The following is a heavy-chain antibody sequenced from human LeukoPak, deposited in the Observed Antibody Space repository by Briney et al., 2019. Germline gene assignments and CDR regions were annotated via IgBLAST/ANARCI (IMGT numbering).Heavy chain of an antibody. Sequence: GGSLRLSCAASGFTFDDYAMHWVRQAPGKGLEWVSGISWNSGSIGYADSVKGRFTISRDNAKNSLYLQMNSLRAEDMALYYCAKGRQQLVPDAFDIWGQGTMVTVSS. CDR3: AKGRQQLVPDAFDI. CDR2: ISWNSGSI. V-gene: IGHV3-9*03. D-gene: IGHD6-13*01. CDR1: GFTFDDYA. J-gene: IGHJ3*02.